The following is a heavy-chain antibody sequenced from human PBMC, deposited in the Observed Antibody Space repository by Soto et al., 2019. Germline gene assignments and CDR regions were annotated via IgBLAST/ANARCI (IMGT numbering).Heavy chain of an antibody. J-gene: IGHJ6*02. Sequence: PSETLSLTCTVSGGSISSDIYHWTWIRQSPGKGLEWIGYIYYSGSIFYNPSFKSRVTISVDTSKNQFSLQLGSVTAADTAVYFCAREDDGGDRDYYGLDVWGQGTKVTVSS. CDR2: IYYSGSI. CDR1: GGSISSDIYH. V-gene: IGHV4-30-4*08. D-gene: IGHD2-21*02. CDR3: AREDDGGDRDYYGLDV.